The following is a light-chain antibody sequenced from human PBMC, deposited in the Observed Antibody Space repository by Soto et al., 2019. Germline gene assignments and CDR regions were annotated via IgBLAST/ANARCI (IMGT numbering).Light chain of an antibody. CDR2: DVS. CDR1: SSDVGAYNY. V-gene: IGLV2-11*01. J-gene: IGLJ3*02. Sequence: QSALTQPRSVSGSPGQSVTISCTGTSSDVGAYNYVSWYQQHPGKAPKLMIYDVSKRPSGVPDRFSDSKSGNTASLTISGLQAEDEADYYCCSYAGSYTWVFGGGTQLTVL. CDR3: CSYAGSYTWV.